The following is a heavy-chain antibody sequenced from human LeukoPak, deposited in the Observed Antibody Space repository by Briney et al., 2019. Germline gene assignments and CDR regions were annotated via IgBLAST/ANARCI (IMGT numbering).Heavy chain of an antibody. CDR2: INHSGST. Sequence: SQTLSLTCTVSGGSISSGGYYWSWIRQPPGKGLEWIGEINHSGSTNYNPSLKSRVTISVDTSKNQFSLKLSSVTAADTAVYYCARRVVGAARPFDYWGQGTLVTVSS. CDR1: GGSISSGGYY. V-gene: IGHV4-30-2*01. CDR3: ARRVVGAARPFDY. D-gene: IGHD1-26*01. J-gene: IGHJ4*02.